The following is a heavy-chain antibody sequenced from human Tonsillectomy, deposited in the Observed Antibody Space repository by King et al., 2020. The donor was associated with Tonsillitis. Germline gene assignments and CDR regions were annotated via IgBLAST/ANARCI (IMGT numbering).Heavy chain of an antibody. Sequence: VQLQQWGAGLLKPSETLSLTCAVYGGSFSDDFWTWIRQPPGKRLEWIGEINYGGSTNYSPSLKSRLTISLDTSKNHFSLQLTSVTAADTAVYYCARGQRPAFDSWGQGILVTVSS. CDR1: GGSFSDDF. V-gene: IGHV4-34*01. D-gene: IGHD6-25*01. CDR2: INYGGST. CDR3: ARGQRPAFDS. J-gene: IGHJ4*02.